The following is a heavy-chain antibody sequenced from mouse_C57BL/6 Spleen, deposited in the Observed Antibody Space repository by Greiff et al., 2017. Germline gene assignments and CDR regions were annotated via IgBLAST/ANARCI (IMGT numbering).Heavy chain of an antibody. V-gene: IGHV1-85*01. CDR1: GYTFTSYD. Sequence: QVQLKESGPELVKPGASVKLSCKASGYTFTSYDINWVKQRPGQGLEWIGWLYPRDGSTKYNEKFKGKATLTVDTSSSTAYMELHSLTSEDSAVYVCARSTVVARGYFDVWGTGTTVTVSS. CDR2: LYPRDGST. J-gene: IGHJ1*03. D-gene: IGHD1-1*01. CDR3: ARSTVVARGYFDV.